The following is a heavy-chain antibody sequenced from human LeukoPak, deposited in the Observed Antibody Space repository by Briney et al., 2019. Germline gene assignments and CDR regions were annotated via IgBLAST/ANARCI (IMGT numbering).Heavy chain of an antibody. CDR2: INHSGST. J-gene: IGHJ1*01. Sequence: SEILSLTCAVYGGSFSGYYWSWIRQPPGKGLEWIGEINHSGSTNYNPSLKSRVTISVDTSKNQFSLKLSSVTAADTAVYYCARGTSYYDYVWGSYRYEYFQHWGQGTLATVSS. V-gene: IGHV4-34*01. CDR3: ARGTSYYDYVWGSYRYEYFQH. CDR1: GGSFSGYY. D-gene: IGHD3-16*02.